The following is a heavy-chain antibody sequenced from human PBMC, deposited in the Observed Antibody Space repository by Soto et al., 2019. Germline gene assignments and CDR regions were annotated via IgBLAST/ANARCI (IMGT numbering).Heavy chain of an antibody. J-gene: IGHJ4*02. CDR2: ISSSSSYI. V-gene: IGHV3-21*01. D-gene: IGHD6-13*01. CDR3: ARNIAAAGPEHLDY. Sequence: PGGSLRLSCAASGFTFSSYSMNWVRQAPGKGLEWVSSISSSSSYIYYADSVKGRFTISRDNAKNSLYLQMNSLRAEDTAVYYCARNIAAAGPEHLDYWGQGTLVTVSS. CDR1: GFTFSSYS.